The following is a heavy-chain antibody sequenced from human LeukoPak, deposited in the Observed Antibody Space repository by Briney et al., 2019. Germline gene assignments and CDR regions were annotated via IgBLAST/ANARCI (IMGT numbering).Heavy chain of an antibody. D-gene: IGHD6-13*01. CDR2: ISGSGGST. J-gene: IGHJ4*02. CDR3: AKDYSSSWSYPFDY. Sequence: PGGSLRLSCAASGFTFSSYAMSWVRQAPGKGLEWVSAISGSGGSTYYADSVKGRFTISGDNSKNTLYLQMNSLRAEDTAVYYCAKDYSSSWSYPFDYWGQGTLVTVSS. CDR1: GFTFSSYA. V-gene: IGHV3-23*01.